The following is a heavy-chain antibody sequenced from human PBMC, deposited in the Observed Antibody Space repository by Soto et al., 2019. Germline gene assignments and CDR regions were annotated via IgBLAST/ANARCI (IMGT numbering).Heavy chain of an antibody. J-gene: IGHJ6*02. CDR1: GFTFSNAW. D-gene: IGHD2-2*01. Sequence: EVQLVESGGGLVKPGGSLRLSCAASGFTFSNAWMNWVRQAPGKGLEWVGRIKSKTDGGTTDYAAPVKGRCTISRDDSKNTLYLQMNSLKTEDTAVYYCTTGWYCISTSCSHYGMDVWGQGTTVTVSS. CDR2: IKSKTDGGTT. CDR3: TTGWYCISTSCSHYGMDV. V-gene: IGHV3-15*07.